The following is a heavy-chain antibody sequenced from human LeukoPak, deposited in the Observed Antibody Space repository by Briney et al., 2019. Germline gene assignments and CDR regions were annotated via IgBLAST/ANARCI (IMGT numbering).Heavy chain of an antibody. Sequence: PSETLSLTCAVSGGSISSSSYYWGWIRQPPGKGLEWIGSIYYSGSTYYNPSLKSRVTISVDTSKNQFSLKLSSVTAADTAVYYCAREGGYYDSSGYYKALDYWGQGTLVTVSS. CDR1: GGSISSSSYY. V-gene: IGHV4-39*07. J-gene: IGHJ4*02. CDR2: IYYSGST. D-gene: IGHD3-22*01. CDR3: AREGGYYDSSGYYKALDY.